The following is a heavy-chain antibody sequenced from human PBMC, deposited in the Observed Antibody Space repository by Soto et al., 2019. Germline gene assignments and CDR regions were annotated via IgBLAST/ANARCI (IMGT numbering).Heavy chain of an antibody. Sequence: QVQLVESGGGVVQPGRSLRLSCAASGFTFSTYAMHWVRQAPGKGLEWVAVISYDGSTKYYADSVKGRFSISRDNSKNTLYLQMSSLRGEDTAVYYCARDWGPSTIAARHDYWGQGTLVTVSS. CDR1: GFTFSTYA. V-gene: IGHV3-30-3*01. CDR2: ISYDGSTK. D-gene: IGHD6-6*01. CDR3: ARDWGPSTIAARHDY. J-gene: IGHJ4*02.